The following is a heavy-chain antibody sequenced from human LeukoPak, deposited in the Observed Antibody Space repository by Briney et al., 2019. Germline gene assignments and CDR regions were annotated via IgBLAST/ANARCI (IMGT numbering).Heavy chain of an antibody. CDR1: GFTFSSYS. CDR2: ISSSSSTI. Sequence: GGSLRLSCAASGFTFSSYSMNWVRQAPGKGLEWVSYISSSSSTIYYADSVKGRFTISRGNAKNSLYLQMDSLRDEDTAVYYCARREDYDSSGYYYYLFDYWGQGTLVTVSS. J-gene: IGHJ4*02. V-gene: IGHV3-48*02. CDR3: ARREDYDSSGYYYYLFDY. D-gene: IGHD3-22*01.